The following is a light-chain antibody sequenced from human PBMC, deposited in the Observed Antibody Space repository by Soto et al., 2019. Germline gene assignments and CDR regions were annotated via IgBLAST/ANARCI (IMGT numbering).Light chain of an antibody. CDR2: GAS. V-gene: IGKV3-15*01. J-gene: IGKJ3*01. CDR1: QSVRSN. CDR3: HQSGISPLT. Sequence: EIVMTQSPATLSVSPGESATLSCRASQSVRSNLAWYQQKPGQAPRLLIYGASTRATGIPARFSGSGSGTEYTLTISGLQSEDFAVYYCHQSGISPLTFGPGTRVDVK.